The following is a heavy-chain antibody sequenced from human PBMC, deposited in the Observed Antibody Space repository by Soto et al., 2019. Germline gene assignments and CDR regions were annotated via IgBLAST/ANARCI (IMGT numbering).Heavy chain of an antibody. V-gene: IGHV3-11*06. D-gene: IGHD4-17*01. CDR3: ARSLDYGDLEY. CDR1: GFTFSDYY. Sequence: QVQLVESGGGLVKPGGSQRLSCAASGFTFSDYYMSWIRQSPGKGLEWVSYISSSSSYINYAESVKGRFTISRDNAKKSLYLQMNSLRVEDTAVYYCARSLDYGDLEYWGQGTLVTVSS. CDR2: ISSSSSYI. J-gene: IGHJ4*02.